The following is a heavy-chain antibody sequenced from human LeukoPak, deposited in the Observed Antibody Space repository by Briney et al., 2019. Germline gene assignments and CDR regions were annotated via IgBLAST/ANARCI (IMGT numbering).Heavy chain of an antibody. V-gene: IGHV3-53*01. D-gene: IGHD6-13*01. CDR3: GGFEAAAGLDY. CDR1: GFTVSTNF. Sequence: GGSLRLSCAASGFTVSTNFLNWVRQAPGKGLEWVSVIYSSGGTYSADSVKGRFTISRDKSKNTLYLQMNSLRAEDTAVYYCGGFEAAAGLDYWGQGILVTVSS. J-gene: IGHJ4*02. CDR2: IYSSGGT.